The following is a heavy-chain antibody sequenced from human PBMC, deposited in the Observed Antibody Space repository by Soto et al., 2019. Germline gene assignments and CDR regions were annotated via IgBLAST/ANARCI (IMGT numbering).Heavy chain of an antibody. CDR2: IIPIFGTA. CDR1: GGTFSSYA. Sequence: AASVKVSCKASGGTFSSYAISWVRQAPGQGLEWMGGIIPIFGTANYAQKFQGRVTITADKSTSTAYMELSSLRSEDTAVYYCARDLFSSGWDGGYYYGMDVWGQGTTVTVSS. J-gene: IGHJ6*02. D-gene: IGHD6-19*01. V-gene: IGHV1-69*06. CDR3: ARDLFSSGWDGGYYYGMDV.